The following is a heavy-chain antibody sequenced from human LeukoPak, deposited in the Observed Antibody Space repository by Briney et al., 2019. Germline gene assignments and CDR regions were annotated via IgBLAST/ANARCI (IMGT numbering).Heavy chain of an antibody. Sequence: PSETLSLTCTVSGGSISSYYWSWIRQPPGKGLEWIGYIYYSGSTNYNPSLKSRVTISVDTSKNQLSLRLSPVTAADTAVYYCARGRDSRGYQLKGFDYWGQGTLVTVSS. V-gene: IGHV4-59*08. CDR3: ARGRDSRGYQLKGFDY. J-gene: IGHJ4*02. CDR2: IYYSGST. D-gene: IGHD3-22*01. CDR1: GGSISSYY.